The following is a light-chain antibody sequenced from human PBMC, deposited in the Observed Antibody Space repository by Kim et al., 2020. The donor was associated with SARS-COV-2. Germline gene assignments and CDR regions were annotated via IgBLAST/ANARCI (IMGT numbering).Light chain of an antibody. CDR2: GAS. CDR1: QTVNTN. Sequence: LSGSPGEGATLSCRASQTVNTNLAWYQHKPGQAPKLLIYGASTRATAIPARFSGSGSGTEFTLSISSLQSEDFAVYYCQQYSDWPQFGQGTKLEI. CDR3: QQYSDWPQ. J-gene: IGKJ2*01. V-gene: IGKV3-15*01.